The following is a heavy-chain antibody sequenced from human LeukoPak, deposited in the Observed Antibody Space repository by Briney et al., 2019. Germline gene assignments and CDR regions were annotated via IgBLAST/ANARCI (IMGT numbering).Heavy chain of an antibody. CDR3: AVLTYYYDSSFDY. V-gene: IGHV3-30*04. CDR1: GFTFSSYA. Sequence: GGSLRLSCAASGFTFSSYAMHWVRQAPGKGPEWVAVISYDGSNKYYADSVKGRFTISRDNSKNTLYLQMNSLRAEDTAVYYCAVLTYYYDSSFDYWGQGTLVTVSS. D-gene: IGHD3-22*01. J-gene: IGHJ4*02. CDR2: ISYDGSNK.